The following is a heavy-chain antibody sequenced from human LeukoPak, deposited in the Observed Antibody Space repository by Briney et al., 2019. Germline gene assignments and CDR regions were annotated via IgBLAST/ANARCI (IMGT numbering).Heavy chain of an antibody. Sequence: PSETLSLTCIVSGASISSGNFHWSWIRQHPGKGLEWIGYIHHSGATYYNPPLKSRFTISVDTSKNQFSLKLSSVTAADTAVYFCARYDFTFDYWGQGTLVTVSS. CDR3: ARYDFTFDY. J-gene: IGHJ4*02. CDR2: IHHSGAT. D-gene: IGHD3-3*01. V-gene: IGHV4-31*03. CDR1: GASISSGNFH.